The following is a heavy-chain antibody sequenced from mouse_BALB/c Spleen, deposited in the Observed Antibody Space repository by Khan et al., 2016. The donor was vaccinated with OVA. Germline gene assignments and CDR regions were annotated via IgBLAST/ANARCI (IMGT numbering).Heavy chain of an antibody. Sequence: EVQLQQSGPELVKPGASVKISCKTSGYTFTEYTLHWVKQSHGKSLEWIGVINPKNGVTSYHQKFKGKATLTVDKSSSTAYMEFRSLTSEDSAGYYCARDAGRYWGQGTSVTVSS. D-gene: IGHD3-3*01. CDR1: GYTFTEYT. J-gene: IGHJ4*01. CDR2: INPKNGVT. CDR3: ARDAGRY. V-gene: IGHV1-26*01.